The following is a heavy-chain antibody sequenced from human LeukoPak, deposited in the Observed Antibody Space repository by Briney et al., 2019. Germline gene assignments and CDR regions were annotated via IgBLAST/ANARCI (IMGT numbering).Heavy chain of an antibody. Sequence: GGSLRLSCAASGFTFSSYWMSWVRQTPGKGLEWVANIKQDGSEKFYADSVKGRFTISRDNAKNTLYLQMNSLRAEDTAVYYCAKRAAVGATRDYYYYGMDVWGQGTTVTVSS. CDR3: AKRAAVGATRDYYYYGMDV. J-gene: IGHJ6*02. CDR2: IKQDGSEK. D-gene: IGHD1-26*01. V-gene: IGHV3-7*03. CDR1: GFTFSSYW.